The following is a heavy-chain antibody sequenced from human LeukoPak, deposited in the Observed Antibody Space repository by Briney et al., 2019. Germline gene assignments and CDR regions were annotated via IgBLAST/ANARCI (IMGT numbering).Heavy chain of an antibody. CDR3: AREYYDFWSGYPTSAYFDY. V-gene: IGHV3-21*01. CDR2: ITSSSSYI. Sequence: GGSLRLSCAASGFTFSSYSMNWVRQAPGKGLEWVSSITSSSSYIYYADSVKGRFTISRDNAKNSLYLQLNSLRAEDTAVYYCAREYYDFWSGYPTSAYFDYWGQGTLVTVSS. CDR1: GFTFSSYS. D-gene: IGHD3-3*01. J-gene: IGHJ4*02.